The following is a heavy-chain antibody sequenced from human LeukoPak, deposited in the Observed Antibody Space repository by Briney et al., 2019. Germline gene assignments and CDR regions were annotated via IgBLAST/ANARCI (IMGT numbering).Heavy chain of an antibody. J-gene: IGHJ4*02. V-gene: IGHV6-1*01. D-gene: IGHD3-10*01. CDR2: TYYRSKWYN. Sequence: SQTLSLTCAISEDSVSSNSAAWNWIRQSPSRGLEWPGRTYYRSKWYNDYAVSVKSRITINPDTSKNQFSLQLNSVTPEDTAVYYCARAARYYYGSGSSKLDYWGQGTLVTVSS. CDR1: EDSVSSNSAA. CDR3: ARAARYYYGSGSSKLDY.